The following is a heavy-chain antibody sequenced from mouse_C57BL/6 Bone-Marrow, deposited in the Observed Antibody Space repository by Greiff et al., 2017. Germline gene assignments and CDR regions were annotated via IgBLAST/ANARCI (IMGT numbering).Heavy chain of an antibody. CDR3: AGHFATVVAHWYFDV. J-gene: IGHJ1*03. V-gene: IGHV1-75*01. Sequence: VQLQQSGPELVKPGASVKISCKASGYTFTDYYINWVKQRPGQGLEWIGWIFPGSGSTYYNEKFKGKATLTVDKSSSTAYMLLSSLTSEDSAVYFCAGHFATVVAHWYFDVWGTGTTVTVSS. CDR2: IFPGSGST. CDR1: GYTFTDYY. D-gene: IGHD1-1*01.